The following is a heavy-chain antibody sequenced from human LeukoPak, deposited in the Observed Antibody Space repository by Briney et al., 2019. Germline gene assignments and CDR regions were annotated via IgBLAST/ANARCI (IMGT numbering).Heavy chain of an antibody. CDR2: MNPNSGNT. CDR1: GYTLNNYD. J-gene: IGHJ4*02. CDR3: AREGFDY. Sequence: ASVKVSCKASGYTLNNYDINWVRQATGQGLEWMGWMNPNSGNTGYAQKFQGRVTITTDTSITTAYMELNSLRSEDTAVYYCAREGFDYWGQGTLVTVSS. V-gene: IGHV1-8*03.